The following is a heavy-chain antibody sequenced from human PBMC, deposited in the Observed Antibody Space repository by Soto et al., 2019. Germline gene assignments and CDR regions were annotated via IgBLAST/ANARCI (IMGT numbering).Heavy chain of an antibody. J-gene: IGHJ4*02. CDR1: GFTFSSYW. Sequence: EVQLVESGRGLVQPGGSLRLSCAASGFTFSSYWMHWVRQAPGKGLMWVSRINSDGSSTSYADSVKGRFTISRDNAKNTLYLQMNSQRAEDTAVYYCVRTSLVVAAATREDYWGQGTLVTVSS. CDR3: VRTSLVVAAATREDY. V-gene: IGHV3-74*01. D-gene: IGHD2-15*01. CDR2: INSDGSST.